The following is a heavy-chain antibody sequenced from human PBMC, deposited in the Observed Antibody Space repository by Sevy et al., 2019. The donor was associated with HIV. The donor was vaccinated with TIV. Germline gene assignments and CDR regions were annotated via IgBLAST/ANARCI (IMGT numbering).Heavy chain of an antibody. Sequence: GGSLRLSCAASGFTFSSYGMHWVHQAPGKVLEWVALIWYDGTNKYYADSVKGRFTISRDNSKNTLYLQMNSLRAEDTAVYYCASGAYFYASRSQNFDYWGPGTLVTVSS. J-gene: IGHJ4*02. CDR1: GFTFSSYG. V-gene: IGHV3-33*01. D-gene: IGHD3-10*01. CDR3: ASGAYFYASRSQNFDY. CDR2: IWYDGTNK.